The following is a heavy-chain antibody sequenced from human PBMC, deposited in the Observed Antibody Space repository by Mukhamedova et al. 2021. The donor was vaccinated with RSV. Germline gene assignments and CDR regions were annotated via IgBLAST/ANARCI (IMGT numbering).Heavy chain of an antibody. CDR2: ITKDEIT. V-gene: IGHV3-66*02. D-gene: IGHD5-24*01. J-gene: IGHJ4*02. CDR3: SSQDDYNYRYFEY. Sequence: VRQAPGKGLEWVSAITKDEITFYADSVKGRFAISRDNSKSTLFLQMNSLRAEDTAVYYCSSQDDYNYRYFEYWGQGTLVTVSS.